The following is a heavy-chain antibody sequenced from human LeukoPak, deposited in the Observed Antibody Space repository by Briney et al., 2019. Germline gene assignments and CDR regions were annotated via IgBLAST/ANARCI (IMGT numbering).Heavy chain of an antibody. D-gene: IGHD4-23*01. V-gene: IGHV4-39*07. J-gene: IGHJ5*02. CDR1: GGYIITSGHY. CDR2: IYYTGVT. Sequence: SSETLSLTCTVSGGYIITSGHYWGWIRQPPGKGLEWIGSIYYTGVTSTNPFFRSRMSTSVDTSKNQFSLNLTSVTAADAAVYYCARERSSSGGHNWFDPWGQGTLVTVSS. CDR3: ARERSSSGGHNWFDP.